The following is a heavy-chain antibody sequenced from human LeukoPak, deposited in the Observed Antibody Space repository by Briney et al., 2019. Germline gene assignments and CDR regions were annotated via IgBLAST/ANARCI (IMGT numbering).Heavy chain of an antibody. CDR2: INPSGGST. CDR3: ARNVATIGDAFDI. V-gene: IGHV1-46*01. D-gene: IGHD5-24*01. J-gene: IGHJ3*02. Sequence: ASVKVSCKASGYTFTSYYMHWVRQAPGQGLEWVGIINPSGGSTSYAQKFQGRVTMTRDTSTSTVYMELSSLRSEDTAVYYCARNVATIGDAFDIWGQGTMVTVSS. CDR1: GYTFTSYY.